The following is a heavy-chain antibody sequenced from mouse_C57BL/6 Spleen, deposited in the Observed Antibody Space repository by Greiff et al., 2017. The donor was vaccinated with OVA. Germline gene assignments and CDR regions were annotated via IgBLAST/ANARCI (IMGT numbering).Heavy chain of an antibody. D-gene: IGHD1-1*01. J-gene: IGHJ1*03. CDR2: IYPSDSET. Sequence: QVQLQQPGAELVRPGSSVKLSCKASGYTFTSYWMDWVKQRPGQGLEWIGNIYPSDSETHYNQKFKDKATLTVDKSSSTAYMQLSSLTSEDSAVNYCARSPSYYVSTKGYFDVWGTGTTVTVSS. CDR3: ARSPSYYVSTKGYFDV. V-gene: IGHV1-61*01. CDR1: GYTFTSYW.